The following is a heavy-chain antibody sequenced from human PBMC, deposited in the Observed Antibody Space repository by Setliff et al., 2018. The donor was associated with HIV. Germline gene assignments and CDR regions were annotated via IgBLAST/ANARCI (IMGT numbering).Heavy chain of an antibody. CDR3: ARALNPSDAFDI. V-gene: IGHV4-31*03. Sequence: PSETLSLTCSVSGGSISSGYYYWSWIRQHPGKGLEWIGYIYYSGSSYYNPSLKSRVTISVDTSKNQFSVKLSSVTAADTAVYYCARALNPSDAFDIWGQGTMVTVS. CDR2: IYYSGSS. J-gene: IGHJ3*02. CDR1: GGSISSGYYY.